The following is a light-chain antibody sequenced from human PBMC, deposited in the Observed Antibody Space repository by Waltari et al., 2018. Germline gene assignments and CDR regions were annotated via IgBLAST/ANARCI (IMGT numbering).Light chain of an antibody. J-gene: IGLJ2*01. CDR3: QSYDSSNHEV. CDR2: EDN. Sequence: NSMLTQPHSVSESPWKPVTISCTRSTGSLPRTYLPCYQPRPGRSPTTVIYEDNQRPSGVPDRFSGSIDSSSNSASLTISGLKTEDEADYYCQSYDSSNHEVFGGGTKLTVL. V-gene: IGLV6-57*01. CDR1: TGSLPRTY.